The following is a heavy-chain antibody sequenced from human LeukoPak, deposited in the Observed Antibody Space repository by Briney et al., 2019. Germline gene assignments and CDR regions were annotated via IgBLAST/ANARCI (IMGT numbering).Heavy chain of an antibody. CDR3: ARGSGRY. Sequence: SETLSLTCTVSDDSISSSNYYWGWIRQPPGQGLEWIGTINYSGSTYYNPSLKSRVTISIDTSKSHFSLKVNSVTAADTAVYYCARGSGRYWGQGTLVTVSS. CDR2: INYSGST. V-gene: IGHV4-39*07. CDR1: DDSISSSNYY. D-gene: IGHD2-8*02. J-gene: IGHJ4*02.